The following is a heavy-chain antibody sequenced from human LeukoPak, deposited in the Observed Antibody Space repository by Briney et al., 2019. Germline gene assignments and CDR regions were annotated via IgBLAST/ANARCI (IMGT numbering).Heavy chain of an antibody. V-gene: IGHV1-18*01. J-gene: IGHJ4*02. CDR3: ARARYYYGSGSSGTQYYFDY. Sequence: GASVKVSCKASGYTFTSYGISWVRQAPGQGLEWMGWISAYNGNTNYAQKLQGRVTMITDTSTSTAYMELRSLRSDDTAVYYCARARYYYGSGSSGTQYYFDYWGQGTLVTVSS. D-gene: IGHD3-10*01. CDR2: ISAYNGNT. CDR1: GYTFTSYG.